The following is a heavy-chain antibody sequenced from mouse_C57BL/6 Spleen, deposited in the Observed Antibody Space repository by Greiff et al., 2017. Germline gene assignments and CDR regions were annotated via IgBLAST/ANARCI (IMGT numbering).Heavy chain of an antibody. CDR1: GYAFSSYW. CDR3: ARKEVTVVEAMDY. D-gene: IGHD1-1*01. J-gene: IGHJ4*01. V-gene: IGHV1-80*01. CDR2: IYPGAGDT. Sequence: VQLQQSGAELVKPGASVKISCKASGYAFSSYWMNWVKQRPGKGLEWIGQIYPGAGDTTYNGKFKGKATLTADKSSSTAYMQLSSLTSEDSAVYFCARKEVTVVEAMDYWGQGTSVTVSS.